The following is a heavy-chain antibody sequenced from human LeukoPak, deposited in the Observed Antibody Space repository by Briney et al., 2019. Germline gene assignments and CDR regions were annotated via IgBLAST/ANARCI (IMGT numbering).Heavy chain of an antibody. J-gene: IGHJ4*02. Sequence: SVKVSCKASGGTFSSYAISWVRQAPGQGLEWMGRIIPIFGTANYAQKFQGRVTITTDESTSTAYMELSSLRSDDTAVYYCARDLSSTSNWELDYWGQGTLVTVSS. CDR2: IIPIFGTA. CDR3: ARDLSSTSNWELDY. D-gene: IGHD7-27*01. CDR1: GGTFSSYA. V-gene: IGHV1-69*05.